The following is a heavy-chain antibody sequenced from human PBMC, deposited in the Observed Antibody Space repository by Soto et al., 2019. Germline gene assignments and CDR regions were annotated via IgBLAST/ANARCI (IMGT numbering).Heavy chain of an antibody. Sequence: QVQLVQSGAEVKKPGSSVKVSCKASGGTFSSYTISWVRQAPGQGLEWMGRIIPILGIANYAQKFQGRVTITADKSTSTDYMELSSLRSEDTAVYYCARGGIVVVPAAYSGFDPWGQGTLVTVSS. V-gene: IGHV1-69*02. CDR3: ARGGIVVVPAAYSGFDP. CDR1: GGTFSSYT. CDR2: IIPILGIA. J-gene: IGHJ5*02. D-gene: IGHD2-2*01.